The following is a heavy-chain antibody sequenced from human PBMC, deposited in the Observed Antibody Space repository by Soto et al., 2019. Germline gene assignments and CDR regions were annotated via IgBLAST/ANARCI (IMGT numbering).Heavy chain of an antibody. CDR3: ARERLRGGFDY. CDR2: IIPILALA. CDR1: GGTFSSYT. Sequence: QVQLVQSGAEVKKPGSSVKVSCKASGGTFSSYTISWVRQAPGQGLEWMGRIIPILALANYAQKFQGRVTITADKSTSTVYMELSSLRSEETAVYYCARERLRGGFDYWGKGTLVTVSS. V-gene: IGHV1-69*08. D-gene: IGHD3-10*01. J-gene: IGHJ4*02.